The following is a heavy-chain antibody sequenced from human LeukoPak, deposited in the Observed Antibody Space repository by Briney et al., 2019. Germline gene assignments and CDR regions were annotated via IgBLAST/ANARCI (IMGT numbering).Heavy chain of an antibody. V-gene: IGHV3-48*04. Sequence: GGSLRLSCAASGFTFSSYSMNWVRQAPGKGLEWVSYIGISGSPIFYADSVKGRYTISRGNAKNTLYLEMTSLRAEDTAVYYCARADIFDFWGQGSLVTVSS. CDR2: IGISGSPI. CDR1: GFTFSSYS. J-gene: IGHJ4*02. D-gene: IGHD2-15*01. CDR3: ARADIFDF.